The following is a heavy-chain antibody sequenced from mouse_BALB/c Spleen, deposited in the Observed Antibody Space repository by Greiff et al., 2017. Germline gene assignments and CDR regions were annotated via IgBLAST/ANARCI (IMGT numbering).Heavy chain of an antibody. Sequence: QVQLKESGPGLVAPSQSLSITCTVSGFSLTSYGVHWVRQPPGKGLEWLGVIWAGGSTNYNSALMSRLSISKDNSKSQVFLKMNSLQTDDTAMYYTAREAYYRYDEEAWFVYRGEGTLVTVSA. CDR2: IWAGGST. CDR3: AREAYYRYDEEAWFVY. V-gene: IGHV2-9*02. J-gene: IGHJ3*01. D-gene: IGHD2-14*01. CDR1: GFSLTSYG.